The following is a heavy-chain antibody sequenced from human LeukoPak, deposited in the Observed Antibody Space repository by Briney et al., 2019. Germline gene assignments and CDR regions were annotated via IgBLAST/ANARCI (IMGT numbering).Heavy chain of an antibody. CDR3: ARSGMWVWSQIGLDY. Sequence: SETLSLTCAVSGGPISRSNWWSWVRQSPGKGLEWIGEIYDNGSTNYNPSLKSRVTISVDTSKNQFSLKLSSVTAADTAVYYCARSGMWVWSQIGLDYWGQGTLVTVSS. V-gene: IGHV4-4*02. J-gene: IGHJ4*02. D-gene: IGHD1-14*01. CDR1: GGPISRSNW. CDR2: IYDNGST.